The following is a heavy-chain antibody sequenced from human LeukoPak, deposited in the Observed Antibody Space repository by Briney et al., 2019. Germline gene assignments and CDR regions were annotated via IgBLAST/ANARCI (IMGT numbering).Heavy chain of an antibody. CDR3: AKGLFSGYDKYLDS. D-gene: IGHD5-12*01. V-gene: IGHV3-21*04. CDR2: ISSTSSDI. Sequence: PGGSLRLSCVASGFAFETYTMNWVRQAPGKGLEWVSFISSTSSDINYADSVRDRFNISRDNAKNSLFLQMDSLRVEDTAVYYCAKGLFSGYDKYLDSWGQGTLVTVSS. CDR1: GFAFETYT. J-gene: IGHJ4*02.